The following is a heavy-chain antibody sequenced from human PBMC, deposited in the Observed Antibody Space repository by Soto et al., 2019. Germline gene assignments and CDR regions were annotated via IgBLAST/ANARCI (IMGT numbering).Heavy chain of an antibody. CDR1: GGSISSGGYS. V-gene: IGHV3-21*01. D-gene: IGHD3-22*01. Sequence: LQLQESGSGLVKPSQTLSLTCAVSGGSISSGGYSWSWIRQPPGKGLEWVSSISSSSSYIYYADSVKGRFTISRDNAKNSLYLQMNSLRAEDTAVYYCARDLGDYYDSSGLLFRAPYYYGMDVWGQGTTVTVSS. CDR2: ISSSSSYI. CDR3: ARDLGDYYDSSGLLFRAPYYYGMDV. J-gene: IGHJ6*02.